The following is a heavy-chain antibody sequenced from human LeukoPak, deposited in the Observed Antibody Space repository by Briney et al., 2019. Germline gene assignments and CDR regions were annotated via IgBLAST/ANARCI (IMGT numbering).Heavy chain of an antibody. D-gene: IGHD3-9*01. CDR2: MNPNSGNT. CDR3: ARGVLRYFDWLRPPLYYYYYGMDV. CDR1: GYTFTSYD. V-gene: IGHV1-8*01. Sequence: ASVKVSCKASGYTFTSYDINWVRQATGQGLEWMGWMNPNSGNTGYAQKFQGRVTMTRNTSISTAYMELSSLRSEDTAVYYCARGVLRYFDWLRPPLYYYYYGMDVWGQGTTVTVSS. J-gene: IGHJ6*02.